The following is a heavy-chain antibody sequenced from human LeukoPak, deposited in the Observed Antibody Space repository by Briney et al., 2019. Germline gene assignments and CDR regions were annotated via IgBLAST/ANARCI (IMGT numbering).Heavy chain of an antibody. CDR3: AKPSGNCVDY. J-gene: IGHJ4*02. CDR2: IRFDGTTT. Sequence: PGGSLRLSCGASGFSFSDHAMHWVRQAPDKVLEWVAFIRFDGTTTDYTDSVKGRFTISRDNSKNTLFLQMNSLRPEDTGVYFCAKPSGNCVDYWGQGTLVTVSS. CDR1: GFSFSDHA. V-gene: IGHV3-30*02. D-gene: IGHD1-26*01.